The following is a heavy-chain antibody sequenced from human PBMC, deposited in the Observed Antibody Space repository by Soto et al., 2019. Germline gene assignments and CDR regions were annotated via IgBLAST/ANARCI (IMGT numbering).Heavy chain of an antibody. CDR1: GFTFSNCW. CDR3: ARGYCSSPTCYANNFDY. J-gene: IGHJ4*02. D-gene: IGHD2-2*01. V-gene: IGHV3-7*01. Sequence: PGGSLRLSCAASGFTFSNCWMTWVRQTPGKGLEWVANIKHDGSDKYYMDSVKGRFTISRDNAKNSLYLQMNSLRVEDTAVYYCARGYCSSPTCYANNFDYWGQGTLVTVSS. CDR2: IKHDGSDK.